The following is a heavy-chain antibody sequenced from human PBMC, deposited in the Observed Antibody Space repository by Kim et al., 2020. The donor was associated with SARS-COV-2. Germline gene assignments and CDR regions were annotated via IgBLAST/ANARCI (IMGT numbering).Heavy chain of an antibody. J-gene: IGHJ4*02. CDR2: IYSGGSTT. Sequence: GGSLRLSCAASGFTFSSYAMSWVRQAPGKGLEWVSFIYSGGSTTYYADSVRGRFSISRDDSKNTLYLQMNSLRAEDTALYYCAKGDAYSGADRYFDYWGQGALVTVSS. CDR1: GFTFSSYA. D-gene: IGHD5-12*01. CDR3: AKGDAYSGADRYFDY. V-gene: IGHV3-23*03.